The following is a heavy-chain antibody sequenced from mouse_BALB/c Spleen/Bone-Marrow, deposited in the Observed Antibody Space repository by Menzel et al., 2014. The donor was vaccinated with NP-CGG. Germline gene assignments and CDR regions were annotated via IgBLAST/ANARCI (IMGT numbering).Heavy chain of an antibody. V-gene: IGHV5-12-2*01. J-gene: IGHJ3*01. CDR2: ISNGGGST. Sequence: DVKLVESGGGLVQPGGSLKLSCAASGFTFSSYTMSWVRQIPEKRLEWVAYISNGGGSTYYPDTVKGRFTISRDNAKNTLYLQMSSLKSEDTAMYYCARHRRYDVWFAYWGQGTLVTVSA. CDR1: GFTFSSYT. CDR3: ARHRRYDVWFAY. D-gene: IGHD2-14*01.